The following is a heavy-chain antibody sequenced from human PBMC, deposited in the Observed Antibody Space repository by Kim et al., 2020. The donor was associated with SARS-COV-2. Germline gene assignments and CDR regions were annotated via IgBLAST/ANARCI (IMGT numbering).Heavy chain of an antibody. CDR2: IYPGDSDT. CDR3: ARHFGCSGGSCYSSYYYYGMDV. CDR1: GYSFTSYW. Sequence: GESLKISCKGSGYSFTSYWIGWVRQMPGKGLEWMGIIYPGDSDTRYSPSFQGQVTISADKSISTAYLQWSSLKASDTAMYYCARHFGCSGGSCYSSYYYYGMDVWGQGTTVTVSS. D-gene: IGHD2-15*01. V-gene: IGHV5-51*01. J-gene: IGHJ6*02.